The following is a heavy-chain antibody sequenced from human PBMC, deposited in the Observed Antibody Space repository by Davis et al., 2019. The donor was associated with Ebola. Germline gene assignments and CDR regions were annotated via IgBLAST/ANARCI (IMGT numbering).Heavy chain of an antibody. Sequence: GESLKIPCAASWIPFSGSAMHWVRQASGKGLEWVGRIRSKANSYATAYAASVKGRFTISRDDSKNTAYLQMNSLKTEDTAVYYCTAAAGPFDYWGQGTLVTVSS. D-gene: IGHD6-13*01. CDR2: IRSKANSYAT. V-gene: IGHV3-73*01. CDR3: TAAAGPFDY. J-gene: IGHJ4*02. CDR1: WIPFSGSA.